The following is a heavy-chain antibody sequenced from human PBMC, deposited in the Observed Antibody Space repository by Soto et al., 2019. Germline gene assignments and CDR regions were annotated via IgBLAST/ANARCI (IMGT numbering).Heavy chain of an antibody. CDR2: FHYSGST. J-gene: IGHJ4*02. CDR3: ARGFVETAMAFDY. D-gene: IGHD5-18*01. V-gene: IGHV4-31*03. Sequence: QVQLQESGPGLVKPSQTLSLACSVSGASINSGGYFWSWIRQLPGKGLEWIGYFHYSGSTYYNPSLKSRVVMSMDTSKNDFSLKLSSVTAADTAVFYCARGFVETAMAFDYWGQGALVTVSS. CDR1: GASINSGGYF.